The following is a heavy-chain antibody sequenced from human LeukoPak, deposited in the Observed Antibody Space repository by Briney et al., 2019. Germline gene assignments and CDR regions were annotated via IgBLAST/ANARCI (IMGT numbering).Heavy chain of an antibody. D-gene: IGHD6-19*01. Sequence: GGSLRLSCAASRFTFSSYAMSWVRQAPGKGLEWVSAISGSGGSTYYADSVKGRFTISRDNSKNTLYLQTNSLRAEDTAIYYCAKDGYSSGWSTFDNWGQGTLVTVSS. V-gene: IGHV3-23*01. CDR2: ISGSGGST. CDR1: RFTFSSYA. J-gene: IGHJ4*02. CDR3: AKDGYSSGWSTFDN.